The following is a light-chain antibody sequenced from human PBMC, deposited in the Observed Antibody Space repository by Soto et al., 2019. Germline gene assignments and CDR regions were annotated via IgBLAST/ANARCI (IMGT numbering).Light chain of an antibody. J-gene: IGKJ4*01. CDR2: WAS. V-gene: IGKV4-1*01. Sequence: DIVMTQSPDSLAVSLGERATINCKSSQSLLYSSNNKNYLAWYRQKPGQPPKLLIYWASTRESGVPDRFSGSGSETDFTLTISSLQTEDVAVYYCQQYYSSPLTFGGGTSVEIK. CDR1: QSLLYSSNNKNY. CDR3: QQYYSSPLT.